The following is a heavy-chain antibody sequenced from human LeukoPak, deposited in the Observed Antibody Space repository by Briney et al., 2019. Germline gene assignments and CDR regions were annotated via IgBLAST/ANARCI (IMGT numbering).Heavy chain of an antibody. CDR3: ARARRDIGYDGWFDP. CDR2: INPTSGNT. J-gene: IGHJ5*02. D-gene: IGHD5-12*01. CDR1: GYTFTGYY. Sequence: ASVKVSCKASGYTFTGYYMHWVRQAPGQGLEWMGWINPTSGNTNSAQKFQGRVTMTRDTSISTAYMELTSLRSDDTAVYCCARARRDIGYDGWFDPWGQGTLVTVSS. V-gene: IGHV1-2*02.